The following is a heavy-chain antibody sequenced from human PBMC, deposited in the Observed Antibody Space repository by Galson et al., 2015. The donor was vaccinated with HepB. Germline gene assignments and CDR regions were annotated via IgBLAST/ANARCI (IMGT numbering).Heavy chain of an antibody. Sequence: SVKVSCKASGYTFTSYAMHWVRQAPGQRLEWMGWINAGNGNTKYSQKFQGRVTITRDTSASTAYMELSSLRSEDTAVYYCARVRGYCSSTSCYLYFDYWGQGTLVTVSS. J-gene: IGHJ4*02. D-gene: IGHD2-2*01. CDR1: GYTFTSYA. V-gene: IGHV1-3*01. CDR3: ARVRGYCSSTSCYLYFDY. CDR2: INAGNGNT.